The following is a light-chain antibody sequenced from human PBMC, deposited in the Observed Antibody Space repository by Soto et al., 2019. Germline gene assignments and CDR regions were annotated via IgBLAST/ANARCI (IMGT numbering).Light chain of an antibody. CDR3: QQYNSYPYT. J-gene: IGKJ2*01. CDR1: QSISSW. V-gene: IGKV1-5*01. CDR2: DAS. Sequence: DIQMTQSPSTLSASVGDRVTITCRASQSISSWLAWYQQKPGKAPKLLIYDASSLESGVPSRFSGSGPGTEFTLTTSSLQPDDFATYYCQQYNSYPYTFGQGTKLEIK.